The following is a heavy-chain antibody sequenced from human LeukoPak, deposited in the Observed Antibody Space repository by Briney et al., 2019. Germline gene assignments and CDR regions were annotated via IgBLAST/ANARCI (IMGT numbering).Heavy chain of an antibody. Sequence: SETLSLTCIVSGGSISNYYWSWIRQSPGTGLEWIGFIYYSGTTNYNPSLKSRVTISVDTSKNHFSLKLSSVTAADTAVYYCARGSLYGSGSYGFYWGQGTLVTVSS. CDR1: GGSISNYY. CDR3: ARGSLYGSGSYGFY. J-gene: IGHJ4*02. D-gene: IGHD3-10*01. CDR2: IYYSGTT. V-gene: IGHV4-59*08.